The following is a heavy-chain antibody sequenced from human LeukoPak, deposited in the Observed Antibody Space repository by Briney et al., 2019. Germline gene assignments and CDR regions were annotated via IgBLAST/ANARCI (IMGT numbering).Heavy chain of an antibody. CDR3: ARGNPSVNDYYDNAGFDY. V-gene: IGHV3-66*01. J-gene: IGHJ4*02. Sequence: GRSLRLSCAASGFTVSSNYMSWVRQAPGKGLEWGSVIYSGGSTYYADSVKGRFTISRDNSKNTLYLQMNSLRAEDTAVSYCARGNPSVNDYYDNAGFDYWGQGTLVTVSS. D-gene: IGHD3-22*01. CDR1: GFTVSSNY. CDR2: IYSGGST.